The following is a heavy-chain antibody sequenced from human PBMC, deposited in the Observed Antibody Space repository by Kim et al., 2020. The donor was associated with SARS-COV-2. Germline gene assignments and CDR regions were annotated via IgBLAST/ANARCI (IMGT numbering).Heavy chain of an antibody. Sequence: NYNPYLKSRVTISVDTSKNQFSLKLSSVTAADTAVYYCARGKAAADHFDYWGQGTLVTVSS. CDR3: ARGKAAADHFDY. V-gene: IGHV4-34*01. D-gene: IGHD6-13*01. J-gene: IGHJ4*02.